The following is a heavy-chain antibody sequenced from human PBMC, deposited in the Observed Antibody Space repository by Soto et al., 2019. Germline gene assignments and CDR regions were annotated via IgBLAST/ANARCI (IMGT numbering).Heavy chain of an antibody. D-gene: IGHD3-10*01. Sequence: EVQLVESGGGLVKPGGSLRLSCAASGFTFSKAWMSWVRQAPGKGLEWVGRIKSKTDAETIDYAAPVRGRFTISRDDSRTTLYLQMNSLKTEDTAVYYCTTDSRSHYAPGFDYWGQGMLVTASS. CDR2: IKSKTDAETI. CDR1: GFTFSKAW. V-gene: IGHV3-15*01. J-gene: IGHJ4*02. CDR3: TTDSRSHYAPGFDY.